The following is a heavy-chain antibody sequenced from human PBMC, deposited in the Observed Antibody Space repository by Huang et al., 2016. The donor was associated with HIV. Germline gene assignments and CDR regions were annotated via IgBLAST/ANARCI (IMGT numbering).Heavy chain of an antibody. CDR3: ARHMDCSSSSCLAGGHERGPFDM. J-gene: IGHJ3*02. CDR2: SYYSGRA. Sequence: QLQLQESGPGLVKPSETLSLTCSVSGGSISSSSYYWGWIRQPPGKGLGWIGSSYYSGRAVYNPSLKSRVTISVDTSKNQCSLRLSSVTAADTSVYYCARHMDCSSSSCLAGGHERGPFDMWGQGTMVTVSS. CDR1: GGSISSSSYY. D-gene: IGHD2-2*01. V-gene: IGHV4-39*01.